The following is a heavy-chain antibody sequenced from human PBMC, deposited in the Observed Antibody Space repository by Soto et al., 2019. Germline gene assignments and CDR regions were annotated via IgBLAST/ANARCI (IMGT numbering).Heavy chain of an antibody. Sequence: PGGSLRLSCAASGFTFSSYAMHWVRQAPGKGLEWVAVISYDGSNKYYADSVKGRFTISRDNSKNTLYLQMNSLRAEDTAVHYCARGVYYDFWSGYYTGYTTIWGQGTLVTVSS. D-gene: IGHD3-3*01. CDR2: ISYDGSNK. J-gene: IGHJ1*01. CDR1: GFTFSSYA. V-gene: IGHV3-30-3*01. CDR3: ARGVYYDFWSGYYTGYTTI.